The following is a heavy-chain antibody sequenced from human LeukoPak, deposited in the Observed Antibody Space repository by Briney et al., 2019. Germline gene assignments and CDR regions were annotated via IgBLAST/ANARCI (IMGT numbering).Heavy chain of an antibody. V-gene: IGHV4-31*03. CDR2: IYYSGST. Sequence: PSQTLSPTCTVSGGSISSGGYYWSWIRQHPGKGLEWIGYIYYSGSTYYNPSLKSRVTVSVDTSKNQFSLKLSSVTAADTAVYYCARAIRDAFDIWGQGTMVTVSS. CDR3: ARAIRDAFDI. J-gene: IGHJ3*02. CDR1: GGSISSGGYY.